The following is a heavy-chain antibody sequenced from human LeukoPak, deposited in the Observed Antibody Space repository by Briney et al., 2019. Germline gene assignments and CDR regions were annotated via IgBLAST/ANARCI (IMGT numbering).Heavy chain of an antibody. CDR1: GFTFSSYS. Sequence: GGSLRLSCAASGFTFSSYSMNWVRQAPGKGLEWVSSISSSSSYIYYADSVKGRFTISRDNAKNSLYLQMNSLRAEDTAVYYCARELGVGVIGDAFDIWGQGTVVTVSS. J-gene: IGHJ3*02. D-gene: IGHD3-22*01. V-gene: IGHV3-21*01. CDR3: ARELGVGVIGDAFDI. CDR2: ISSSSSYI.